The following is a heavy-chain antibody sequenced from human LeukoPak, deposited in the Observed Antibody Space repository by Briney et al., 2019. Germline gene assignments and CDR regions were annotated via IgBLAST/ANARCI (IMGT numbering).Heavy chain of an antibody. J-gene: IGHJ4*02. V-gene: IGHV3-23*01. Sequence: GGSRRLSCAASGFTFSSYAMNWVRQAPGKGLEWVSTISNSGDRTYYADSVKGRFTISRDNSKNTLYLQMNSLRTEDTAVYYCAKDFVPRGGSYFPGFDYWGQGTLVIVSS. CDR2: ISNSGDRT. CDR1: GFTFSSYA. CDR3: AKDFVPRGGSYFPGFDY. D-gene: IGHD1-26*01.